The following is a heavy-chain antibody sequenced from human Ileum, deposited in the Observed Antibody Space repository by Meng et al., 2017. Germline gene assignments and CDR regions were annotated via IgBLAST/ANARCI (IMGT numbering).Heavy chain of an antibody. CDR2: IINDGSGA. D-gene: IGHD3-9*01. CDR1: GFTFANNW. Sequence: LMLGESGGGLVPPGGSLRLFCAASGFTFANNWMHWVRQGPGKGLVWVSRIINDGSGADYADAVKGRFTISRDNAKNTVYLQMNSLTAEDTAVYYCASAPMPTPSYLTNWGQGTLVTVSS. J-gene: IGHJ4*02. CDR3: ASAPMPTPSYLTN. V-gene: IGHV3-74*01.